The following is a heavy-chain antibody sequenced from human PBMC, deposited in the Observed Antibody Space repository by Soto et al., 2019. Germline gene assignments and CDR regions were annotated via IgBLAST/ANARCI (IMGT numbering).Heavy chain of an antibody. CDR1: GGSSSSGDYY. CDR3: ARGLRGWELIQDLNWFDP. Sequence: SETRSRTWTVSGGSSSSGDYYWNWIRQPPGKGLEWIGYIYYSGSTYYNPSLKSRVTISVDTSKNQFSLKLSSVTAADTAVYYCARGLRGWELIQDLNWFDPWGQGTLVTVSS. J-gene: IGHJ5*02. CDR2: IYYSGST. V-gene: IGHV4-30-4*02. D-gene: IGHD1-26*01.